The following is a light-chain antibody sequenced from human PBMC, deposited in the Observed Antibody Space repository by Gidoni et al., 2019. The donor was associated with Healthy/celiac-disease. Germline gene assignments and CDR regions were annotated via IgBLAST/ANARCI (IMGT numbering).Light chain of an antibody. Sequence: SYELTQPPSVSVSQGQTASITCSGDKLGDKYACWYQQKPGQSPVLVIYQDSKRPSGIPERFSGSNSGNTATLTISGTQAMDEADYYCQAWDSSTDVVFGGGTKLPVL. J-gene: IGLJ2*01. CDR2: QDS. CDR1: KLGDKY. CDR3: QAWDSSTDVV. V-gene: IGLV3-1*01.